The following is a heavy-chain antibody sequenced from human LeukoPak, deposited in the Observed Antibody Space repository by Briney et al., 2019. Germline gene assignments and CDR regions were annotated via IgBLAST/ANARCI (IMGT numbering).Heavy chain of an antibody. J-gene: IGHJ5*02. Sequence: GESLKIPCKGSGYSFTSYWIGWVRQMPGKGLEWMGIIYPGDSDTRYSPSFQGQVTISADRSISTAYLQWSSLKASDTAMYYCARTFRRLQKLPTNWFDPWGQGTLVTVSS. CDR1: GYSFTSYW. V-gene: IGHV5-51*01. CDR3: ARTFRRLQKLPTNWFDP. D-gene: IGHD5-24*01. CDR2: IYPGDSDT.